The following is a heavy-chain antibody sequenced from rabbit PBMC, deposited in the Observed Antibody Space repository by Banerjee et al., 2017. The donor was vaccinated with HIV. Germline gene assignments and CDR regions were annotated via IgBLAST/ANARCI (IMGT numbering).Heavy chain of an antibody. CDR2: INTSSGNT. V-gene: IGHV1S45*01. D-gene: IGHD6-1*01. Sequence: QEQLVESGGGLVKPGASLTLTCKASGFSFSNKYVMCWVRQAPGKGLEWIACINTSSGNTVYASWAKGRFTISKTSSTTVTLQMTSLTAADTATYFCAGGYGSYDRYGMDLWGQGTLVTVS. J-gene: IGHJ6*01. CDR1: GFSFSNKYV. CDR3: AGGYGSYDRYGMDL.